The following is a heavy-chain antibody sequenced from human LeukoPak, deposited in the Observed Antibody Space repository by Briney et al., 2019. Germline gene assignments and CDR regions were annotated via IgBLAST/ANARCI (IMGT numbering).Heavy chain of an antibody. CDR2: IYYSGST. V-gene: IGHV4-59*08. CDR3: AEFWTGYGYFDV. CDR1: GGSLYNSF. D-gene: IGHD3-3*01. Sequence: SETLSLTCTVSGGSLYNSFWSWIRQPPGEGLEWIGYIYYSGSTKYSPSLTCRVTLSADATKNKFSLNLRSVTTAERALYYCAEFWTGYGYFDVWGRGTLVTVSS. J-gene: IGHJ2*01.